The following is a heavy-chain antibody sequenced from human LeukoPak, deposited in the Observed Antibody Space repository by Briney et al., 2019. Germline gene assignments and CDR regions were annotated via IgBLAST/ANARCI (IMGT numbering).Heavy chain of an antibody. CDR2: ISYDGSNK. D-gene: IGHD6-19*01. J-gene: IGHJ4*02. Sequence: GGSLRLTCAASGFTFSSYGMHWVRQAPCKGLEWVAVISYDGSNKYYADSVKGRFTISRDNSKNTLYLQMNSLRAEDTAVYYCAKDRYSSGWQSDVPFDYWGQGTLLTVSS. CDR3: AKDRYSSGWQSDVPFDY. V-gene: IGHV3-30*18. CDR1: GFTFSSYG.